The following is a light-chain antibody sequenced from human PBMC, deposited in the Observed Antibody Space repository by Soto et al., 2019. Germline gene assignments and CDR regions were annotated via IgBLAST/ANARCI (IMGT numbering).Light chain of an antibody. CDR2: GAS. V-gene: IGKV3-15*01. CDR3: QHYNNWPPWT. CDR1: QSGSSN. Sequence: EIVMTQSPATLSVSPGERATLSCRASQSGSSNLAWYQQKPGQAPRLLIYGASTRATGIPARFSGSGSGTEFTLTISSLQSEDFAFYYCQHYNNWPPWTFGQRTKVEIK. J-gene: IGKJ1*01.